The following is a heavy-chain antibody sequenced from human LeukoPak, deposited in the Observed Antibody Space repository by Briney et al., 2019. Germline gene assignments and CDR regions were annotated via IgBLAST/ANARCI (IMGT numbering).Heavy chain of an antibody. CDR2: ISYDGSTE. Sequence: PGRSLRLSCAASGFTFSSYGMHWVRQAPGKGLEWVAVISYDGSTEDYGDSVKGRFTISRDNSKNTLYLQMNSLRAEDTAVYYCAGDRATSYFDYWGQGALVTISS. CDR3: AGDRATSYFDY. D-gene: IGHD1-26*01. V-gene: IGHV3-30*03. CDR1: GFTFSSYG. J-gene: IGHJ4*02.